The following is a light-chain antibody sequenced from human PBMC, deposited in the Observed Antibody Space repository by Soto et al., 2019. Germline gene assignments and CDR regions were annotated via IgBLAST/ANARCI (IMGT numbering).Light chain of an antibody. J-gene: IGKJ5*01. CDR2: GAS. V-gene: IGKV3-15*01. CDR1: QDVTTN. CDR3: QQYNNWPIT. Sequence: EIRMTQFPATVSASPGEGVTLSCRAAQDVTTNFAWYQVKRGQPPRLLIYGASTRATGIPARFSGSGSETDFTLTISSLRSEDSAVYHCQQYNNWPITFGQGIRLEI.